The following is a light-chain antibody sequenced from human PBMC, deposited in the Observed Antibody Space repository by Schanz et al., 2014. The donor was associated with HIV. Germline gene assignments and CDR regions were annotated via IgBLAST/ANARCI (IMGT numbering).Light chain of an antibody. Sequence: EIVMTQSPATLSLSPGERATLSCRASQSVSSYLAWYQQKPGQAPRLLIYGAASRAAGIPDRFSGSGSGTDFTLTISSLEPEDFAVYYCQQRSNWPPKYTFGQGTKLEIK. V-gene: IGKV3-11*01. J-gene: IGKJ2*01. CDR1: QSVSSY. CDR2: GAA. CDR3: QQRSNWPPKYT.